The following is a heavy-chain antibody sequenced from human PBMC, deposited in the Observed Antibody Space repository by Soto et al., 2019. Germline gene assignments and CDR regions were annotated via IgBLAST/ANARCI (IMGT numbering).Heavy chain of an antibody. CDR3: ARVPYCSSTSCYPSYYYYYGMDV. CDR2: IYHSGST. D-gene: IGHD2-2*01. V-gene: IGHV4-4*02. Sequence: QVQLQESGPGLVKPSGTLSLTCAVSGGSISSSNWWSWVRQPPGKGLEWIGEIYHSGSTNYNPSPRRRVTISVDKTKNQFSLKLSSVTAADTAVYYCARVPYCSSTSCYPSYYYYYGMDVWGQGTTVTVSS. J-gene: IGHJ6*02. CDR1: GGSISSSNW.